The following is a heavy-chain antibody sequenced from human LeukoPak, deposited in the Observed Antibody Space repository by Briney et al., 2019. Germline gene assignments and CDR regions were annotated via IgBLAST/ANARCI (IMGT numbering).Heavy chain of an antibody. D-gene: IGHD3-22*01. CDR1: GGSISSHY. J-gene: IGHJ4*02. Sequence: KTSETLSLTCTVSGGSISSHYWSFIRQPPGEGLEWIGYIYHSGSTNYNSSFRGRVTMSVDTSKTQFSLRLTSVTATDTAVYYCARTRDDTSGYLSIDSWGQGTLVTVSS. V-gene: IGHV4-59*11. CDR3: ARTRDDTSGYLSIDS. CDR2: IYHSGST.